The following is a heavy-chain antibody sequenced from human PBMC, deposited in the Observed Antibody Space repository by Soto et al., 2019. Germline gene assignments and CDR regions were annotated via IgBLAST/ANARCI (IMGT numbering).Heavy chain of an antibody. J-gene: IGHJ6*03. CDR2: IKQDGSEK. V-gene: IGHV3-7*03. Sequence: GGSLRLSCAASGFTFSSYWMSWVRQAPGKGLEWVANIKQDGSEKYYVDSVKGRFTISRDNAKNSLYLQMNSLRAEDTAVYYCARDGAYCSGGSCYYYYYYMDVWGKGTTVTVSS. D-gene: IGHD2-15*01. CDR1: GFTFSSYW. CDR3: ARDGAYCSGGSCYYYYYYMDV.